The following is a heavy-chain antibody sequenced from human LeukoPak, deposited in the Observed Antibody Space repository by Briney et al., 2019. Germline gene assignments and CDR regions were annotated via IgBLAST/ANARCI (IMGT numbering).Heavy chain of an antibody. D-gene: IGHD3-10*01. CDR2: IYSGGST. V-gene: IGHV3-66*01. CDR3: ARETPMVRGINWFDP. Sequence: GGSLRLSCAASGFTFSSYAMSWVRQAPGKGLEWVPVIYSGGSTYYADSVKGRFTISRDNSKNTLYLQMNSLRAEDTAVYYCARETPMVRGINWFDPWGQGTLVTVSS. CDR1: GFTFSSYA. J-gene: IGHJ5*02.